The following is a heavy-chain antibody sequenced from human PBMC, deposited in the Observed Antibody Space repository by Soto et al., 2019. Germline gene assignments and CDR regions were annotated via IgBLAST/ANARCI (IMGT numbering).Heavy chain of an antibody. V-gene: IGHV4-31*03. D-gene: IGHD3-10*01. CDR2: IYYSGST. J-gene: IGHJ6*02. CDR3: ARELRFGEDYYGMDV. Sequence: QVQLQESGPGLVKPSQTLSLTCTVSGGSISSCGYYWSWIRQHPGKGLEWIGYIYYSGSTYYNPSLKSRVTMSVDTSKNQFSLKLSSVTAADTAVYYCARELRFGEDYYGMDVWGQGTTVTVSS. CDR1: GGSISSCGYY.